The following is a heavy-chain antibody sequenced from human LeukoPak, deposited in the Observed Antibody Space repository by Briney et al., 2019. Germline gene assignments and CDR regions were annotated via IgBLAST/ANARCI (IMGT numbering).Heavy chain of an antibody. CDR1: GFTFSSYW. CDR2: INHSGST. CDR3: ASGGGGFIDY. D-gene: IGHD1-26*01. J-gene: IGHJ4*02. V-gene: IGHV4-34*01. Sequence: GSLRLSCAASGFTFSSYWMSWVRQPPGKGLEWIGEINHSGSTNYNPSLKSRVTISVDTSKNQFSLKLSSVTAADTAVYYCASGGGGFIDYWGQGTLVTVSS.